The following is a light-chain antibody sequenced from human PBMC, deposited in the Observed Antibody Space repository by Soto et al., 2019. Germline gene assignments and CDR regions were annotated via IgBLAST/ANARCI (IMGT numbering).Light chain of an antibody. CDR1: SSHAGGYNY. V-gene: IGLV2-14*01. Sequence: QSALTQPASVSGSPGQSITISCTATSSHAGGYNYVSWYQQHPGKAPKLMIYEVSHRPSGVSNRFSVSKSGNTASLTISGLQAEDEADYYCCSFTSTTPWVFGGGTKLTVL. CDR3: CSFTSTTPWV. J-gene: IGLJ3*02. CDR2: EVS.